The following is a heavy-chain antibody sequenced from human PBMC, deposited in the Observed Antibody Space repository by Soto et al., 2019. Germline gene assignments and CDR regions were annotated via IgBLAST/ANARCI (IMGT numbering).Heavy chain of an antibody. CDR3: AKGQYYDFWSGIDY. V-gene: IGHV3-23*01. Sequence: EVQLLESGGGLVQPGGSLRLSCAASGFTFSSYAMSWVRQAPGKGLEWVSAISGSGGSTYYADSVEGRFTISRDNSKNTLYLQMNSLRAEDTAVYYCAKGQYYDFWSGIDYWGQGTLVTVSS. CDR1: GFTFSSYA. D-gene: IGHD3-3*01. J-gene: IGHJ4*02. CDR2: ISGSGGST.